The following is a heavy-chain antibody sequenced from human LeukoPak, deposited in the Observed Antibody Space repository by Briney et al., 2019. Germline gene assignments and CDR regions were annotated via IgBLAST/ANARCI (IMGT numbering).Heavy chain of an antibody. J-gene: IGHJ5*02. CDR1: GYSFTSYY. Sequence: ASVKVSFTASGYSFTSYYIHLVRQAPGQGLGWVGVINPSGGSRSFAQKFQARVTMTSDTSTRTAYLYLSGRSYEEAAGDLCAREIVVIPSAMGFDPCGQGTLVTVSS. CDR2: INPSGGSR. V-gene: IGHV1-46*01. D-gene: IGHD2-2*01. CDR3: AREIVVIPSAMGFDP.